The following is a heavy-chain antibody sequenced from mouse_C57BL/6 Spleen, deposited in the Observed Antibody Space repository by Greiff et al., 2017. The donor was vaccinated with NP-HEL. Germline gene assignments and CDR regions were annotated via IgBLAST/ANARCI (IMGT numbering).Heavy chain of an antibody. CDR3: ARKGSYEYDYAMDY. J-gene: IGHJ4*01. V-gene: IGHV1-54*01. CDR1: GYAFTNYL. Sequence: QVQLQQSGAELVRPGTSVKVSCKASGYAFTNYLIEWVKQRPGQGLEWIGVINPGSGGTNYNEKFKGKATLTADKSSSTAYMQLSSLTSEDSAVYFCARKGSYEYDYAMDYWGQGTSVTVSS. CDR2: INPGSGGT. D-gene: IGHD2-4*01.